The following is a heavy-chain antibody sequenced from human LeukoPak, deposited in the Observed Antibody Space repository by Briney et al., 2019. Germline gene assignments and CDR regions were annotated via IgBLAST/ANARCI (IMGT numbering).Heavy chain of an antibody. J-gene: IGHJ2*01. D-gene: IGHD7-27*01. CDR2: ITGSSTWT. Sequence: PGGSLRVSCVASGFTFRSYMMGWVRQAPGKGLEWVSGITGSSTWTYYGDSVRGRFTISRDNSKNTLHLQMNNLTADDTAIYYCARELVSLGTGYFDLWGRGTLVTVSS. CDR1: GFTFRSYM. CDR3: ARELVSLGTGYFDL. V-gene: IGHV3-23*01.